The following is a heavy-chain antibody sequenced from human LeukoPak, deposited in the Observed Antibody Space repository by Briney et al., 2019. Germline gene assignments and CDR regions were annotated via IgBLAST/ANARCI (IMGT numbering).Heavy chain of an antibody. CDR2: IYHSGST. CDR1: GGSIGSNHW. CDR3: ARLRAVAGTKNRGPSKGFDY. Sequence: PSETLSLTCVVSGGSIGSNHWWSWVRQPPGKGLEWIGEIYHSGSTNYNPSLKSRVTISVDTSKNQFSLKLSSVTAADTAVYYCARLRAVAGTKNRGPSKGFDYWGQGTLVTVSS. V-gene: IGHV4-4*02. D-gene: IGHD6-19*01. J-gene: IGHJ4*02.